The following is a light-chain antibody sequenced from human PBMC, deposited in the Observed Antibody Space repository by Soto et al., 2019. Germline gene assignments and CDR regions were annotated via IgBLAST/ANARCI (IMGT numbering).Light chain of an antibody. V-gene: IGKV3-20*01. Sequence: EITLTQSPDILSLSPGERATLSCRASQSISKTYVAWYQQRPGQAPKLLISGASGWAIGIPDRFSASGSGTDFSLTISNIDPDDCAIYYCQQFSASPYTFGQGTRLDI. CDR2: GAS. J-gene: IGKJ2*01. CDR3: QQFSASPYT. CDR1: QSISKTY.